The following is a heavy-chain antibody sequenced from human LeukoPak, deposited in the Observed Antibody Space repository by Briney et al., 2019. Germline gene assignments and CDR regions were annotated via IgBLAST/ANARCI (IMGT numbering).Heavy chain of an antibody. V-gene: IGHV3-48*03. CDR2: ISSSGSTI. D-gene: IGHD3-10*01. Sequence: PGGSLRLSCAASGFTFSSYEMNWVRQAPGKGLEWVSYISSSGSTIYYADSVKGRFTISRDNAKNSLYLKMNSLRAEDTAVYYCAITMVRGVIIFKGDFDYWGQGTLVTVSS. CDR1: GFTFSSYE. J-gene: IGHJ4*02. CDR3: AITMVRGVIIFKGDFDY.